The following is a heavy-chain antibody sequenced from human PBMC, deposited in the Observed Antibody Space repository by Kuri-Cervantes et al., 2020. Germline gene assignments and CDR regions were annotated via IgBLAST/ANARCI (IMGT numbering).Heavy chain of an antibody. D-gene: IGHD3-3*01. CDR3: SRTFWSGYSNWFDP. CDR1: GGSISGGVYS. Sequence: SQNLSLTCADSGGSISGGVYSWSWIRQPPGKGLEWIGYIYHRGSIYYNPSLKSRVTISVDRSKNQFSLKLSSVTAADTAVYYCSRTFWSGYSNWFDPWGQGTLVTVSS. J-gene: IGHJ5*02. V-gene: IGHV4-30-2*01. CDR2: IYHRGSI.